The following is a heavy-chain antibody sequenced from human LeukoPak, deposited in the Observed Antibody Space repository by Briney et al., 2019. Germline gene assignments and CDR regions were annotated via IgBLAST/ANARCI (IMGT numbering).Heavy chain of an antibody. CDR3: ARLGQFCGGHCYPPSFDY. Sequence: SETLSLTCTVSGDSISSSTYYWGWIRRPPGTGLEWIGSIFYSGSTYYNPSLKSRVTISVDTSKNQISLKLSSVTAADTAVYYCARLGQFCGGHCYPPSFDYWGQGTLVTVSS. J-gene: IGHJ4*02. V-gene: IGHV4-39*01. CDR2: IFYSGST. D-gene: IGHD2-21*02. CDR1: GDSISSSTYY.